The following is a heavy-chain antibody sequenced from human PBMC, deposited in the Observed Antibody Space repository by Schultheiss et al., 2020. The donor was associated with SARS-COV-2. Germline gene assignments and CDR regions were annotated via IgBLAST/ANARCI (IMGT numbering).Heavy chain of an antibody. CDR1: GYTFTSYG. CDR3: ATVRYDSSGLHY. J-gene: IGHJ4*02. D-gene: IGHD3-22*01. CDR2: MNPNSGNT. V-gene: IGHV1-8*02. Sequence: ASVKVSCKASGYTFTSYGISWVRQATGQGLEWMGWMNPNSGNTGYAQKFQGRVTMTRDTSTSTVYMELSSLRSEDTAVYYCATVRYDSSGLHYWGQGTLVTVSS.